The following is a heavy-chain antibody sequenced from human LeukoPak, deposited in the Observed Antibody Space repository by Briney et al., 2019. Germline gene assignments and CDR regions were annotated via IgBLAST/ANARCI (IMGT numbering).Heavy chain of an antibody. V-gene: IGHV4-34*01. J-gene: IGHJ5*01. D-gene: IGHD6-19*01. CDR1: GGTFSGFS. Sequence: PSETLCVTCEVSGGTFSGFSWNWIRQPPGKGLEWLAEINQGGSTKYNASLKSRVTISIDTSKNQLSLKMNYMTTADTAVYYYARCDSGGWFFDSWGQGALVTVSS. CDR3: ARCDSGGWFFDS. CDR2: INQGGST.